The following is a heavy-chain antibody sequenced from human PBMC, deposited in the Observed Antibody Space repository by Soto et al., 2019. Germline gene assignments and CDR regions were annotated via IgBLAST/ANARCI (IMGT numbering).Heavy chain of an antibody. CDR2: IYPGDSDT. CDR1: GYSFTSYW. CDR3: ARTGGGSTDYYYYGMDV. V-gene: IGHV5-51*01. D-gene: IGHD2-2*01. J-gene: IGHJ6*02. Sequence: PXEFLNICFTGSGYSFTSYWIGLVRQMRGKGLEWMGIIYPGDSDTRYSPSFQGQVTISADKSISTAYLQWSSLKASDTAMYYCARTGGGSTDYYYYGMDVWGQGTKVTVSS.